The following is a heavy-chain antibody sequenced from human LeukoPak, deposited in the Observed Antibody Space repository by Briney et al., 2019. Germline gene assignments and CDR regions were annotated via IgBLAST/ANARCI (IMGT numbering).Heavy chain of an antibody. CDR2: IYYGGST. CDR1: GGSISSCY. D-gene: IGHD6-13*01. CDR3: ARDRDSSSWYGSGFDP. V-gene: IGHV4-59*01. J-gene: IGHJ5*02. Sequence: PSESLSLTWTVSGGSISSCYWSWVRQPPGKGLEWIGYIYYGGSTNYNPSLKSGVTISVDTSKNQFSLRLSSMTTADTAVYYCARDRDSSSWYGSGFDPGGQGTLVTVSS.